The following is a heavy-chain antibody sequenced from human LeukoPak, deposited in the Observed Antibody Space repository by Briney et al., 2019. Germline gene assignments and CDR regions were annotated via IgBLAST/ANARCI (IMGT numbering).Heavy chain of an antibody. CDR3: ARASCSSTSCYEYYFDY. CDR2: ISSSSSAI. CDR1: GFTFSNYS. Sequence: GGSLRLSCSASGFTFSNYSMDWVRQAPGKGLEWVSYISSSSSAIFYADSVKGRFTISRDNAKNSLYLQMNSLRAEDTAVYYCARASCSSTSCYEYYFDYWGQGTLVTVSS. D-gene: IGHD2-2*01. V-gene: IGHV3-48*01. J-gene: IGHJ4*02.